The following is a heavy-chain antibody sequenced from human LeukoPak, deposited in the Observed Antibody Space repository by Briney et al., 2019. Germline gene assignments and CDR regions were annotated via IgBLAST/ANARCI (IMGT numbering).Heavy chain of an antibody. Sequence: PSETLSLTCAVYGGSFSGYYWGWIRPPPGKGLEWIGEINHSGSTNYNPSLKSRVTISVDTSKIQFSLKLSSVAASDTAVYFCARLRFDFWTGYTHPYFDYWGQGTLVTVSS. CDR1: GGSFSGYY. V-gene: IGHV4-34*01. J-gene: IGHJ4*02. D-gene: IGHD3/OR15-3a*01. CDR2: INHSGST. CDR3: ARLRFDFWTGYTHPYFDY.